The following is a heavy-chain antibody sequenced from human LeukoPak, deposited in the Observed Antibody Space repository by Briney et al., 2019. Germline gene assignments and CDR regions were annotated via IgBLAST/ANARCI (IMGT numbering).Heavy chain of an antibody. Sequence: GASVKVSCKASGYTFTSYGISRVRQAPGQGLEWMGWISAYNGNTNYAQKLQGRVTMTTDTSTSTAYMELRSLRSDDTAVYYCARDIVVVIAKGYYMDVWGKGTTVTVSS. CDR2: ISAYNGNT. V-gene: IGHV1-18*01. CDR3: ARDIVVVIAKGYYMDV. J-gene: IGHJ6*03. D-gene: IGHD2-21*01. CDR1: GYTFTSYG.